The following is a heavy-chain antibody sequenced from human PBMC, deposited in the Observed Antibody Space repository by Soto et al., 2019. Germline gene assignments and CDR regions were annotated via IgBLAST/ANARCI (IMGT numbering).Heavy chain of an antibody. D-gene: IGHD4-17*01. J-gene: IGHJ5*02. CDR1: GYTFTSYC. CDR3: AVAGDYGWLDP. Sequence: ASVKVSCKASGYTFTSYCVSWVRQAPGQGLEWMGWISAYNGNTNYAQKLQGRVTMTTDTSTSTAYMELRSLRSDDTAVYYCAVAGDYGWLDPWGQGTLVTVSS. V-gene: IGHV1-18*01. CDR2: ISAYNGNT.